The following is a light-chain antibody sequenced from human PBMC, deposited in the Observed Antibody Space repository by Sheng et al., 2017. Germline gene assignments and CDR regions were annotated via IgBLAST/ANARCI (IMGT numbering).Light chain of an antibody. CDR1: QSVSSSY. J-gene: IGKJ2*01. V-gene: IGKV3-20*01. CDR2: GAS. Sequence: ETVLTQSPAILSLSPGERATLSCRASQSVSSSYLAWYQQKPGQAPRLLIYGASSRATGIPDRFSGSGSGTDFTLTISRLEPEDFAVYYCQHYDSSLYTFGQGAKLEI. CDR3: QHYDSSLYT.